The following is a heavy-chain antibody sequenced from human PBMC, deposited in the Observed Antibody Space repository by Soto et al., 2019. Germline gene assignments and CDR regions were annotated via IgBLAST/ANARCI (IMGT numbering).Heavy chain of an antibody. CDR1: GYTFTSYD. J-gene: IGHJ4*02. Sequence: QVQLVQSGAEVRKPGASVKVSCEASGYTFTSYDISWVRQAPGQGLEWMGWISAYNGNTNYAQKLQGRVTMTTDTSTSTAYMELRSLRSDDTAVYYCARYRSRYYDSSGYYYTGLFDYWGQGTLVTVSS. CDR3: ARYRSRYYDSSGYYYTGLFDY. V-gene: IGHV1-18*01. CDR2: ISAYNGNT. D-gene: IGHD3-22*01.